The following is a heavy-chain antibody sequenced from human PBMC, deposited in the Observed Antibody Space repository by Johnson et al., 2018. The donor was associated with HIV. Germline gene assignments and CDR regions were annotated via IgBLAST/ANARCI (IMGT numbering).Heavy chain of an antibody. V-gene: IGHV3-30*03. Sequence: QVQLVESGGGVVQPGRSLRLSCAVSGIIFSHYGMHWVRQAPGKVLEWVALISYDGIKTYYVDSVKARFTISRDDARNTLYLQMNSLTTEDTAIYYCVRDGMAATKANIWGQGTMVTVSS. D-gene: IGHD1-14*01. J-gene: IGHJ3*02. CDR1: GIIFSHYG. CDR3: VRDGMAATKANI. CDR2: ISYDGIKT.